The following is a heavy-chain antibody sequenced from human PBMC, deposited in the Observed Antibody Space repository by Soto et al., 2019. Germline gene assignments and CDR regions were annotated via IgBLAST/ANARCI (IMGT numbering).Heavy chain of an antibody. CDR1: GYTFTTYD. CDR2: INPNGGNT. V-gene: IGHV1-8*01. J-gene: IGHJ6*03. D-gene: IGHD3-3*01. CDR3: ARGPHYDFWSGPYYYYMDV. Sequence: ASVKVSCKASGYTFTTYDITWVRQATGQGLEWMEWINPNGGNTCYAQKVQGRVTMTRNTSISTAYMELSSLRSEDTAVYYYARGPHYDFWSGPYYYYMDVWGKGTTVTVSS.